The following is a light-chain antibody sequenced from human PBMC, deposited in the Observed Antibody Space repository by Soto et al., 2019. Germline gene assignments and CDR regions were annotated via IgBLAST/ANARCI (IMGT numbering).Light chain of an antibody. Sequence: EIVLTQSPGTLSLSPGERATLSCRASQSIDSKYLGWYQQKPGQTPRLLIYDASSKATGISDRFSGSGSGTDFTLTISRLEPEDFAVYYCQHYGTSPGTFGQGTKVDIK. CDR3: QHYGTSPGT. CDR2: DAS. CDR1: QSIDSKY. J-gene: IGKJ1*01. V-gene: IGKV3-20*01.